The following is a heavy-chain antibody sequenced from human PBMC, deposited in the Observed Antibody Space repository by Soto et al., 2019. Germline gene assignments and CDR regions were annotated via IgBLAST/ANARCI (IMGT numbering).Heavy chain of an antibody. J-gene: IGHJ4*02. CDR3: ARSGTRLSVAASLYFDY. V-gene: IGHV1-69*06. CDR2: IIPIFGTA. Sequence: ASVKVSCKASGGTFSSYAISWVRQAPGQGLEWMGGIIPIFGTANYAQKFQGRVTITADKSTSTAYMELSSLRSEDTAVYYRARSGTRLSVAASLYFDYWGQGTLVTVSS. D-gene: IGHD6-19*01. CDR1: GGTFSSYA.